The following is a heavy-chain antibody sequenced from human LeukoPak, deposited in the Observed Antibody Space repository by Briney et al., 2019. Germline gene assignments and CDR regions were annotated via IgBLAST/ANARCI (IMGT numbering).Heavy chain of an antibody. D-gene: IGHD4-17*01. CDR3: AKEGATTAREYYFDY. CDR1: GFTFDDYA. V-gene: IGHV3-9*01. CDR2: ISWNSGSI. J-gene: IGHJ4*02. Sequence: GRSLRLSCAASGFTFDDYAMHWVRQAPGKGLEWVSGISWNSGSIGYADSVKGRFTISRDNAKNSLYLQMNSLRAEDTALYYCAKEGATTAREYYFDYWGQGTLVTVSS.